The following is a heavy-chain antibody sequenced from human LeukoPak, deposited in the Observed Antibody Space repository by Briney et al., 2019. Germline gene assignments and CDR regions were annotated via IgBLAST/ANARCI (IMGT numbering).Heavy chain of an antibody. D-gene: IGHD3-10*01. Sequence: PGGSLRLSCAASGLTFNTYSMTWVRQAPGKGLEWLSYISSSSDAIWYADSVKGRFTVSRDNAKSSLYLHMNSLRDEDTAVYYCARENWFKFDYWGQGSLVTVSS. J-gene: IGHJ4*02. CDR3: ARENWFKFDY. CDR2: ISSSSDAI. CDR1: GLTFNTYS. V-gene: IGHV3-48*02.